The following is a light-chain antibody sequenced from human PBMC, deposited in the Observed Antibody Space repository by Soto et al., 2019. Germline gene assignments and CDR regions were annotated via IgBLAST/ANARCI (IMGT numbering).Light chain of an antibody. V-gene: IGKV3-20*01. CDR2: AAS. Sequence: EIVLTQSPGTLSLSPGERATLSCRVSQSISSNSLAWYQQKPGQAPRLLIYAASSRATGVPDRFSGSGSGTDFTLTISRLEPEDFAVYYCQRDNFGQGTKLEIK. CDR1: QSISSNS. CDR3: QRDN. J-gene: IGKJ2*01.